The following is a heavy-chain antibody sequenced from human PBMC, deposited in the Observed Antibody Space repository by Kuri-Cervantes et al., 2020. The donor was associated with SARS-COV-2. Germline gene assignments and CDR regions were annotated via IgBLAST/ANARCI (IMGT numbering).Heavy chain of an antibody. J-gene: IGHJ6*02. CDR1: GGSISSYY. Sequence: SETLSLTCTVSGGSISSYYWSWIRQPPGKGLEWIGYIYYSGSTNYNPSLKSRVTISVDTSKNQFSLKLSSVTAADTAVYYCARLNDSWSGYPYGMDVWGQGTTVTVSS. CDR2: IYYSGST. V-gene: IGHV4-59*12. CDR3: ARLNDSWSGYPYGMDV. D-gene: IGHD3-3*01.